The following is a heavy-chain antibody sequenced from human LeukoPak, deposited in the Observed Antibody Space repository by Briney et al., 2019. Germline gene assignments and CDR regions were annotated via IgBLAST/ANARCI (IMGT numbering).Heavy chain of an antibody. V-gene: IGHV4-34*01. CDR1: GGSFSGYY. CDR2: INHSGST. J-gene: IGHJ4*02. D-gene: IGHD6-13*01. CDR3: ARGRAAGWKYFDY. Sequence: SETLSLTCAVYGGSFSGYYWSWIRQPPGKGLEWIGEINHSGSTNYNPSLKSRVTISVDTSKNQFSLKLSSVTAADTAVYYCARGRAAGWKYFDYWGQGTLVTVSS.